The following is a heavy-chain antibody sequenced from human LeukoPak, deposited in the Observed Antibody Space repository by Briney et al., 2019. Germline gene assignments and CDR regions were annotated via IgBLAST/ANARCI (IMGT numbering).Heavy chain of an antibody. V-gene: IGHV1-69*06. J-gene: IGHJ4*02. CDR3: ARDPQDHADTPYFFDF. CDR1: EDTFSSYA. Sequence: SVRVSCKVSEDTFSSYATNWVPHAPGQGLEWMGRIILIFDTANYTQTSQARDNITADKSTSTPYMELGTLRSGTTPFYTCARDPQDHADTPYFFDFWGEGALVTVSS. CDR2: IILIFDTA. D-gene: IGHD2-21*01.